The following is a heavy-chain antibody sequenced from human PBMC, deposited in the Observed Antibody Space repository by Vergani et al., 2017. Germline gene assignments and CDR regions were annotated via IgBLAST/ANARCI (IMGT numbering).Heavy chain of an antibody. D-gene: IGHD4-23*01. J-gene: IGHJ4*02. CDR2: ISSSTSTI. CDR3: ARDLDGGKGFDY. V-gene: IGHV3-48*01. Sequence: EVQLVESGGGLVQPGGSLRLSCAASGFPFSSYSMNWVRQAPGMGLEWVSYISSSTSTIYYADSVLGRFTIARDNAKNSLYLQMNSLRAEDTAVYYCARDLDGGKGFDYWGQGTLVTVSS. CDR1: GFPFSSYS.